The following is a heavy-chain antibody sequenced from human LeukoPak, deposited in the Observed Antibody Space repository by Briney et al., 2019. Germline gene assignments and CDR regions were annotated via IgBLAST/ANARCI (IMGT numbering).Heavy chain of an antibody. CDR3: AKVALPWSKPVYYFDY. CDR2: ISYDGSNK. Sequence: GGSLRLSCAASGFTFSSYGMHWVRQAPGKGLEWVAVISYDGSNKYYADSVKGRFTISRDNSKNTLYLQMNSLRAEDTAVYYCAKVALPWSKPVYYFDYWGQGTLVTVSS. J-gene: IGHJ4*02. CDR1: GFTFSSYG. D-gene: IGHD2-15*01. V-gene: IGHV3-30*18.